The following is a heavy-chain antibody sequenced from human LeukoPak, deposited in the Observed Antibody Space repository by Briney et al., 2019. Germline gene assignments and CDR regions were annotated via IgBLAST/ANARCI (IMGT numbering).Heavy chain of an antibody. D-gene: IGHD4-11*01. J-gene: IGHJ5*02. CDR3: ARDNSPGWFGP. CDR1: GFIFINFV. V-gene: IGHV3-64*04. CDR2: ISRSGAVT. Sequence: PGGSLRLSCSASGFIFINFVVHWIRQAPGKGLEYVSFISRSGAVTSYADSVRGRFTISRDNSKDTVSLQMNSLRVEDTAVYYCARDNSPGWFGPWGQGALVTVSS.